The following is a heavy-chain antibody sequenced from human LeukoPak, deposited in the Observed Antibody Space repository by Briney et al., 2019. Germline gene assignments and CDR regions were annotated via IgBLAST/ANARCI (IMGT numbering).Heavy chain of an antibody. CDR3: ARWRGGFCSSTSCPGGLDY. J-gene: IGHJ4*02. D-gene: IGHD2-2*01. CDR1: GFTFSSYW. V-gene: IGHV3-7*01. CDR2: IKQDGSEK. Sequence: PGGSLRLSCAASGFTFSSYWMSWVRQAPGKGLEWVANIKQDGSEKYYVGSVKGRFTISRDNAKNSLYLQMNSLRAEDTAVYYCARWRGGFCSSTSCPGGLDYWGQGTLVTVSS.